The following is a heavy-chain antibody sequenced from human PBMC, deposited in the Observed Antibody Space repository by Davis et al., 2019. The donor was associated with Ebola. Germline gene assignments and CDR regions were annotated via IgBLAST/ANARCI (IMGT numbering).Heavy chain of an antibody. CDR1: GFSFGNYA. Sequence: GESLKISCAASGFSFGNYAMNWVRQTPGKGLEWVSAVSGGGISTYYADSVKGRFTISRDNSKSTVYLQMSSLRAEDTALYHCARVNAVTGYSRFDSWGQGTLVTVSS. CDR3: ARVNAVTGYSRFDS. J-gene: IGHJ5*01. V-gene: IGHV3-23*01. D-gene: IGHD3-9*01. CDR2: VSGGGIST.